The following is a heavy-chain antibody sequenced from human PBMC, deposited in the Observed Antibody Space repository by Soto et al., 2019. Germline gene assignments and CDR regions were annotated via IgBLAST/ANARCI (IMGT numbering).Heavy chain of an antibody. D-gene: IGHD6-19*01. CDR1: GFAFTSSA. Sequence: GASVKVSCKASGFAFTSSAVQWVRQARGQRLEWIGWIVVGSGNTNYAQKFQERVTITRDMSTSTAYMELSSLRSEDTAVYYCADKIGVAGNFDYWGQGTMVTV. CDR2: IVVGSGNT. V-gene: IGHV1-58*01. CDR3: ADKIGVAGNFDY. J-gene: IGHJ4*02.